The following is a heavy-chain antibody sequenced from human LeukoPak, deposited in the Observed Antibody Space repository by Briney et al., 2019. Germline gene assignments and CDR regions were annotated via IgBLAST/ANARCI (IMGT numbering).Heavy chain of an antibody. CDR2: IRSKANSYAT. CDR3: TRHVGDGYNS. CDR1: GFTFSGFA. V-gene: IGHV3-73*01. J-gene: IGHJ5*02. D-gene: IGHD5-24*01. Sequence: GGSLKLSCAASGFTFSGFAMHWVRQASGKGLEWVGRIRSKANSYATAYAASVKGRFTISRDDSKNTAYLQMNSLKTEDTAVYYCTRHVGDGYNSWGQGTLVTVSS.